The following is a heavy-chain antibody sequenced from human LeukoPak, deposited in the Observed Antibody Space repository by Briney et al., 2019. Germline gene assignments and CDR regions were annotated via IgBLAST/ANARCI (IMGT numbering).Heavy chain of an antibody. CDR1: GGSVSSSRYY. J-gene: IGHJ4*02. V-gene: IGHV4-39*01. CDR3: ARPGIRGSYFDLGSDY. Sequence: PSETLSLTCPVSGGSVSSSRYYWGWIRQPPGKGLEWIGSIYYTGSTYYKPSLKSRVTISVDTSKNQFSLKLSSVTAADTAVYYCARPGIRGSYFDLGSDYWGQGTLVTVSS. D-gene: IGHD1-26*01. CDR2: IYYTGST.